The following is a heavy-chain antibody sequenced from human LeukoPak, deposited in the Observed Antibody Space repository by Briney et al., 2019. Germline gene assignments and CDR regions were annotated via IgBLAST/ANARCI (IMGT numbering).Heavy chain of an antibody. CDR2: INHSGST. J-gene: IGHJ5*02. CDR1: GGSFSGYY. D-gene: IGHD1-1*01. V-gene: IGHV4-34*01. Sequence: PSETLSLTCAVYGGSFSGYYWSWIRQPPGKGLEWIGEINHSGSTNYNPSLKSRVTISVDTSKNQFSLKLSSVTAADTAVYYCARPVPSRLGWFDPWGQGTLVTGSS. CDR3: ARPVPSRLGWFDP.